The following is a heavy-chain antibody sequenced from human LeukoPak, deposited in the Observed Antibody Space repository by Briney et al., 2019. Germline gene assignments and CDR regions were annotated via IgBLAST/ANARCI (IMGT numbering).Heavy chain of an antibody. D-gene: IGHD2-21*01. J-gene: IGHJ4*02. V-gene: IGHV4-59*01. CDR2: IYYSGST. CDR1: GGSISSYY. Sequence: SETLSLTCTVSGGSISSYYWSWIRQPPGKGLEGIGYIYYSGSTNYNPSLKSRVTISVDMSKNQFSLKLSSVTAADTAVYYCARGQSGETYFDYWGQGTLVTVSS. CDR3: ARGQSGETYFDY.